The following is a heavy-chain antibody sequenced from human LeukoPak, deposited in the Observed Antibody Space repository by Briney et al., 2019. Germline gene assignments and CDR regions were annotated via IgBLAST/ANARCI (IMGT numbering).Heavy chain of an antibody. CDR1: GGSISSYY. CDR3: TRDNGWAAAGIRIRKVHFDL. CDR2: IYYSGST. V-gene: IGHV4-59*01. Sequence: PSETLSLTCTVSGGSISSYYWSWIRQPPGKGLEWIGYIYYSGSTNYNPSLKSRVTISVDTSKNQFSLKLSSVTAADTAVYYCTRDNGWAAAGIRIRKVHFDLWGRGTLVTVSS. J-gene: IGHJ2*01. D-gene: IGHD6-13*01.